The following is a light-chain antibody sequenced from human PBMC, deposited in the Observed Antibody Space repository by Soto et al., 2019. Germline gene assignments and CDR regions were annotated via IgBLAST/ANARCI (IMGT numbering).Light chain of an antibody. V-gene: IGLV4-69*01. J-gene: IGLJ2*01. Sequence: QLVLTQSPSASASLGASVKLTCTLSSGHSSYAIAWHQQQPEKGPRYLMKLNSDGTHGKGDGIPDRFSGSSSGAERYLTISSLQSEDEADYYCQTWGTDIHVVFGGGTKLTVL. CDR2: LNSDGTH. CDR3: QTWGTDIHVV. CDR1: SGHSSYA.